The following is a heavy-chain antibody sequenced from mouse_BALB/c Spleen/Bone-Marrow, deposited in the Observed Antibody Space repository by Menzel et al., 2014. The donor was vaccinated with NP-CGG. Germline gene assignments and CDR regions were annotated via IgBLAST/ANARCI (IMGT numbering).Heavy chain of an antibody. CDR2: INPGSGGT. CDR3: ARRDYSFAY. J-gene: IGHJ3*01. D-gene: IGHD2-13*01. V-gene: IGHV1-54*01. Sequence: VMLVESGAELVRPGTSVKVSCKASGYAFTNYLIEWVRQRPGQGLEWIGVINPGSGGTNYNEKFKGKATLTADKSSSTAYMQLSSLTSDDSAVDFCARRDYSFAYRGQGTLVTVSA. CDR1: GYAFTNYL.